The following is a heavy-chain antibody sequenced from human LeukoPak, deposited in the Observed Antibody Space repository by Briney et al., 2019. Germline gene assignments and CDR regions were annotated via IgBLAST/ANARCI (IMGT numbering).Heavy chain of an antibody. CDR1: GFTFSSYW. CDR2: INSDGSST. D-gene: IGHD3-10*01. J-gene: IGHJ4*02. V-gene: IGHV3-74*01. CDR3: AREAFRGIRTFDY. Sequence: GGSLRLSCAASGFTFSSYWMHWVRQAPGKGLVWVSRINSDGSSTSYADSVKGRFTISRDNAKNTLYLQMNSLRAEDTAVYHCAREAFRGIRTFDYWGQGTLVTVSS.